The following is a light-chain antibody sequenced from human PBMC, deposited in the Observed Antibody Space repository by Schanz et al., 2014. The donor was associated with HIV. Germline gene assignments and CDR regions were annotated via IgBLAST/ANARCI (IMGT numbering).Light chain of an antibody. V-gene: IGKV3-20*01. CDR1: QSVSNY. Sequence: EIVLTQSPATLSLSPGERATLSCRASQSVSNYLAWYQQKPGQAPRLLIFGASKRATGIPDRFSGSESGTDFTLTINRMEPEDYAVYYCQQFGTSPKTFGQGTKVEIK. CDR3: QQFGTSPKT. CDR2: GAS. J-gene: IGKJ1*01.